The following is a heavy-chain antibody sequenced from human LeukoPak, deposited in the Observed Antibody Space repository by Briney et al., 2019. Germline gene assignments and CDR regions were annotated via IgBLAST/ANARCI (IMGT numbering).Heavy chain of an antibody. D-gene: IGHD3-10*01. Sequence: PGGSLRLSCAASGFTFSSYAMSWVRQAPGKGLEWVSSISNSGGRTFYTDSVKGRFTISRDNSKITLYLQMNSLRDEDTAVYYCARGAQKILSFGEYPSDAFDIWGQGTMVSVSS. CDR3: ARGAQKILSFGEYPSDAFDI. CDR2: ISNSGGRT. J-gene: IGHJ3*02. V-gene: IGHV3-23*01. CDR1: GFTFSSYA.